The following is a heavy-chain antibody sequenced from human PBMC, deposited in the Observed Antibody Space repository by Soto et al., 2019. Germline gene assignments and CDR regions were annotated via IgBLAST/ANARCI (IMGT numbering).Heavy chain of an antibody. CDR2: INHSGST. CDR3: ARADPITLNWFDP. D-gene: IGHD1-20*01. J-gene: IGHJ5*02. Sequence: NPSETLSLTCAVYGGSFSGYYWSWIRQPPGKGLEWIGEINHSGSTNYNPSLKSRVTISVDTSKNQFSLKLSSVTAADTAVYYCARADPITLNWFDPWGQGTLVTVSS. V-gene: IGHV4-34*01. CDR1: GGSFSGYY.